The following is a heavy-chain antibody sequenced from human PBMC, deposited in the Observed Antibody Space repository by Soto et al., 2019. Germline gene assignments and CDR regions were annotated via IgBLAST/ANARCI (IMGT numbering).Heavy chain of an antibody. Sequence: GGSLRLSCACSGFTFNRAWMNWVRQSPGKGLQWVGRVKSETDGGTTDYAAPVKGRFIISRDDSEDTVYLQMNNLSPEDTAVYYCTAYAVEYDYVWGTQRNWGQGTRVTVSA. J-gene: IGHJ1*01. CDR2: VKSETDGGTT. CDR3: TAYAVEYDYVWGTQRN. V-gene: IGHV3-15*01. D-gene: IGHD3-16*01. CDR1: GFTFNRAW.